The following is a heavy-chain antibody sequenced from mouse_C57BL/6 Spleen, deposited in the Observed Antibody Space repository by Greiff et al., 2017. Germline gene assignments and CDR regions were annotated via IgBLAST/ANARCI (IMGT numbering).Heavy chain of an antibody. J-gene: IGHJ4*01. CDR3: ARSPHYGYYAMDY. V-gene: IGHV1-52*01. CDR1: GYTFTSYW. Sequence: VQLQQPGAELVRPGSSVKLSCKASGYTFTSYWMHWVKQRPIQGLEWIGNIDPSDSETHYNQKFKDKATLTVDKSSSTAYMQLSSLTSEDSAVXYCARSPHYGYYAMDYWGQGTSVTVSS. CDR2: IDPSDSET. D-gene: IGHD1-1*02.